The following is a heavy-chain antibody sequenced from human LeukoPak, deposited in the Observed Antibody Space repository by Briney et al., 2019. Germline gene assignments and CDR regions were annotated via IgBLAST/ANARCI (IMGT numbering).Heavy chain of an antibody. CDR2: ISGSAAGT. CDR3: AKEMSSNCYSNFYGMDV. D-gene: IGHD6-13*01. CDR1: GFTFRSYA. Sequence: PGGSLRLSCAASGFTFRSYAMNWVRQAPGKGLEWVSVISGSAAGTHYADSVKGRFTISRDNSKNTLYLQMNSLGAEDTAVYYCAKEMSSNCYSNFYGMDVWGQGTTVTVSS. J-gene: IGHJ6*02. V-gene: IGHV3-23*01.